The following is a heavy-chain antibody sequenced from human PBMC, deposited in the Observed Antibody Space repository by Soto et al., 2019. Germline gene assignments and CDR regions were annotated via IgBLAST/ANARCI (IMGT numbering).Heavy chain of an antibody. V-gene: IGHV1-18*01. Sequence: QIQLVQSGGEVERPGASVTVSCEASGYIFTTYGLSWVRQTPAHGLEWMGWISTDSGYTQYSQLLQGRVTITRDTSTNTAYMELRDLTFYDTGIYYCARDRPPGSLYGMDAWCQGTAVTVSS. CDR3: ARDRPPGSLYGMDA. CDR2: ISTDSGYT. J-gene: IGHJ6*02. CDR1: GYIFTTYG.